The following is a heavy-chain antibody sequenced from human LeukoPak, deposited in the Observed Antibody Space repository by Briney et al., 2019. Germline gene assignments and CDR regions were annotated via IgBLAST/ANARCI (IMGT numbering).Heavy chain of an antibody. Sequence: GGSLRLSCAASGFTFSTFAMIWVRQPPGKGLEWVSSIFPSGGEIHYADSVRGRFTISRDNSKSTLSLQMNSLRAEDTAVYYCATYRQVLLPFESWGQGTLATVSS. J-gene: IGHJ4*02. CDR1: GFTFSTFA. CDR2: IFPSGGEI. CDR3: ATYRQVLLPFES. V-gene: IGHV3-23*01. D-gene: IGHD2-8*02.